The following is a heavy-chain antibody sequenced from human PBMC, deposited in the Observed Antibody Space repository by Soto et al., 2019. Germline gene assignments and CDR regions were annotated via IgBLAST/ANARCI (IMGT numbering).Heavy chain of an antibody. CDR2: IYYSGST. D-gene: IGHD6-13*01. V-gene: IGHV4-61*01. CDR3: ARDSRWFDP. CDR1: GGSVSSGSYY. J-gene: IGHJ5*02. Sequence: LSLTCTVSGGSVSSGSYYWSWIRQPPGKGLEWIGYIYYSGSTNYNPSLKSRVTISVDTSKNQFSLKLSSVTAADTAVYYCARDSRWFDPWGQGTPGTVS.